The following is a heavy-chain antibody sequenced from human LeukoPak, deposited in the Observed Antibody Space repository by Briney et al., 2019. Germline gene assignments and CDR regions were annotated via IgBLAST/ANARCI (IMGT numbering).Heavy chain of an antibody. CDR3: VRLHSSVKSAIDY. Sequence: ASVKVSCKASGYTFTSYAMHWVRQAPGQRLEWMGWINAGNGNTKYSQKFQGRVTITRDTSASTAYMELSSLRSEDTAVYYCVRLHSSVKSAIDYWGQGTLVTVSS. CDR2: INAGNGNT. D-gene: IGHD6-19*01. V-gene: IGHV1-3*01. J-gene: IGHJ4*02. CDR1: GYTFTSYA.